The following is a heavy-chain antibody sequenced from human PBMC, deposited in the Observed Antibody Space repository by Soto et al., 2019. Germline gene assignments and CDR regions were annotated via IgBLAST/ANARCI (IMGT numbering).Heavy chain of an antibody. CDR2: IAVRSPST. CDR1: GFSFSAYA. D-gene: IGHD3-3*01. Sequence: EVQLLESGGGLVQPGGSLRLPCVASGFSFSAYAMSWARQAPGKGLEWAPGIAVRSPSTNYADPVRDRFTISRDDSKNTLYLQMNTLRAEDTATYFCAKVTRDGGTFWRDWGQGTLVTVSS. J-gene: IGHJ4*02. CDR3: AKVTRDGGTFWRD. V-gene: IGHV3-23*01.